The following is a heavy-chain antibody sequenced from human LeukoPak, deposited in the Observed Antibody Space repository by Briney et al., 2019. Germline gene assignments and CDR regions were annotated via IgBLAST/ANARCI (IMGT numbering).Heavy chain of an antibody. CDR2: IIPIFGTA. CDR1: RGTFSRYA. Sequence: ASVKVSCKASRGTFSRYAISWVRQAPGHGLEWMGGIIPIFGTANYAQKLQGRVTITAEESTSTAYMELSSLRAEDKAVYYCASCGGDCYGAGSYYYYMDVWGKGTTVTVSS. CDR3: ASCGGDCYGAGSYYYYMDV. V-gene: IGHV1-69*01. J-gene: IGHJ6*03. D-gene: IGHD2-21*01.